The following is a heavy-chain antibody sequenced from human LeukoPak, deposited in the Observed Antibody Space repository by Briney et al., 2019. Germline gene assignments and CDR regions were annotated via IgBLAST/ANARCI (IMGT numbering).Heavy chain of an antibody. CDR1: GYTFTGYY. D-gene: IGHD3-10*01. CDR3: ARDSKLLWFGEYFLDY. Sequence: ASVKVSCKASGYTFTGYYMHWVRQAPGQGLEWMGWINPNGGGTNYAQKFQGRVTMTRDTSISTAYMELSRLRPDDTAVYYCARDSKLLWFGEYFLDYWGQGTLVTVSS. CDR2: INPNGGGT. J-gene: IGHJ4*02. V-gene: IGHV1-2*02.